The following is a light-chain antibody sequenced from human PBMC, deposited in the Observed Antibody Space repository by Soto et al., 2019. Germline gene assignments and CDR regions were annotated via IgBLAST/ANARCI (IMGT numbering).Light chain of an antibody. J-gene: IGKJ1*01. CDR2: GAS. CDR3: QQYGSSPPA. CDR1: QSVSSSY. Sequence: EIVLTQSPGTLSLSPGERATLSCRASQSVSSSYLAWYQQKPGQAPRLLIYGASSRATGIPDRFSGSGSGTDFTLTISRLEPEDFAVYYCQQYGSSPPAFVQGTKMDI. V-gene: IGKV3-20*01.